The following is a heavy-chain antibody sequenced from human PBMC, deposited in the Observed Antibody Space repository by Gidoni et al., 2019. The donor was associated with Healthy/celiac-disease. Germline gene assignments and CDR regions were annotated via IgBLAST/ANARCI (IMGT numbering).Heavy chain of an antibody. J-gene: IGHJ6*03. CDR1: GFTFSSYA. D-gene: IGHD6-25*01. CDR2: ISGSGGST. CDR3: AKDPPADHDYYMDV. V-gene: IGHV3-23*01. Sequence: EVQLLESGGGLVQPGGSLRLSCEASGFTFSSYAMSWVRQAPGKGLEWVSAISGSGGSTYYADSVKGRFTISRDNSKNTLYLQMNSRRAEDTAVYYCAKDPPADHDYYMDVWGKGTTVTVSS.